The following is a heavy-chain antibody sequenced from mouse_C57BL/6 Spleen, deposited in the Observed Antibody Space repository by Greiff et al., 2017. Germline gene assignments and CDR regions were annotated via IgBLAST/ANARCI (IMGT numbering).Heavy chain of an antibody. CDR1: GYTFTSYW. CDR2: IDPSDSYT. V-gene: IGHV1-69*01. D-gene: IGHD3-2*01. CDR3: ARSRQPPYFDD. Sequence: VQLQQPGAELVMPGASVKLSCKASGYTFTSYWMHWVKQRPGQGLEWIGEIDPSDSYTNYNQKFKGKSTLTVDKSSSTAYMQLSSLTSEDSAVYYCARSRQPPYFDDWGQGTTLTVSS. J-gene: IGHJ2*01.